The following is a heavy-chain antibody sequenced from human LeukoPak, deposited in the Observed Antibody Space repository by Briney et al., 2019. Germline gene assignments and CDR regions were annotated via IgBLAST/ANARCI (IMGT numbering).Heavy chain of an antibody. J-gene: IGHJ4*02. D-gene: IGHD1-26*01. CDR3: AKALGSGGYGIDY. Sequence: GGSLRLSCAASGFTFSSYSMKWVRQAPGKGLEWVSTISSSGTSSYYADSVKGRFTISGDNSKNTLSLRMISLRDEDTAVYYCAKALGSGGYGIDYWGQGTLVTVSS. CDR2: ISSSGTSS. V-gene: IGHV3-23*01. CDR1: GFTFSSYS.